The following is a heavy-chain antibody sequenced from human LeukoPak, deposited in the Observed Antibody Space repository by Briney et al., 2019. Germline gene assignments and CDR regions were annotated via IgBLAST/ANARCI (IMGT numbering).Heavy chain of an antibody. Sequence: GGSLRLSCAASGFIVSGDFMSWVRQAPGKGLGWVSVIYSDGSTYYADSVKGRFTISRDNSKNTLDLQMTGLRAEDTAVYYCARERGRGRDSPWFDYWGQGTLVTVSS. CDR2: IYSDGST. D-gene: IGHD1-26*01. J-gene: IGHJ4*02. CDR3: ARERGRGRDSPWFDY. CDR1: GFIVSGDF. V-gene: IGHV3-53*01.